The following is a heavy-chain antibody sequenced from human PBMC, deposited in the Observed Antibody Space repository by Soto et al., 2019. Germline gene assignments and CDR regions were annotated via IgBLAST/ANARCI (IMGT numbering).Heavy chain of an antibody. J-gene: IGHJ6*02. CDR2: INCDESSI. Sequence: PGGSLRLSCVASGFTISGHWMHWVRRVPGKGLAWVSRINCDESSINYADSVKGRFTISRDNAKNTLYLQMNSLRAEDTAVYFCAREVAPAAMTLSSLMDXWGQGTTVTVS. CDR3: AREVAPAAMTLSSLMDX. CDR1: GFTISGHW. V-gene: IGHV3-74*01. D-gene: IGHD2-2*01.